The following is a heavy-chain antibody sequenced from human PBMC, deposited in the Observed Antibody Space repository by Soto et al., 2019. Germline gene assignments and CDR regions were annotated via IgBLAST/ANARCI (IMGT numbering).Heavy chain of an antibody. D-gene: IGHD2-2*01. J-gene: IGHJ6*03. Sequence: GGSLRLSCAASGFTFDDYGMSWVRQAPGKGLEWVSGINWNGGSTGYADSVKGRFTISRDNAKNSLYLQMNNLRAEDTTLYHCARDGGGRYCSSTSCYPVPYYYYYMDVWGKGTTVTVSS. CDR1: GFTFDDYG. V-gene: IGHV3-20*01. CDR3: ARDGGGRYCSSTSCYPVPYYYYYMDV. CDR2: INWNGGST.